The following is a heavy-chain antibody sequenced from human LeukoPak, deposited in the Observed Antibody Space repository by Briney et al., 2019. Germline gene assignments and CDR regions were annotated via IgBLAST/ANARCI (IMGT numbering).Heavy chain of an antibody. CDR2: TSSDGRQK. Sequence: GGSLRLSCAGSGFTFSSYAMHWVRQAPGKGLEWVAITSSDGRQKYYADSVKGRFTISGDNSKNTLYLQMNSLRAEDTAVYYCAKATWIQLWLAFYYWGQGTLVTVSS. V-gene: IGHV3-30*04. CDR1: GFTFSSYA. CDR3: AKATWIQLWLAFYY. J-gene: IGHJ4*02. D-gene: IGHD5-18*01.